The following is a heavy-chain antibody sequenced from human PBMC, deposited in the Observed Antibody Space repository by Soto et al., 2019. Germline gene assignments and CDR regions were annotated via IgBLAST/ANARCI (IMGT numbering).Heavy chain of an antibody. D-gene: IGHD1-7*01. CDR3: ATKFRVTNYLDYGMDG. CDR1: GFSFNTSG. CDR2: IAFDGSQE. V-gene: IGHV3-30*03. Sequence: QVQLVESGGGVVQPGRALRLSCAASGFSFNTSGMHWVRQAPGTGLEWVAVIAFDGSQEFYGDSVRGRFTISRDNSKNTLFLQMKSLTPEDTAVYYCATKFRVTNYLDYGMDGWGQGTTVTVSS. J-gene: IGHJ6*02.